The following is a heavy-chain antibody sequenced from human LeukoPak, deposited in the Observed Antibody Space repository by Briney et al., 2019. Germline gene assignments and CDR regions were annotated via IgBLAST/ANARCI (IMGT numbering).Heavy chain of an antibody. CDR1: GGSFSGYY. D-gene: IGHD6-13*01. Sequence: PSETLSLTCAVYGGSFSGYYWSWIRQPPGKGLEWIGEINHSGSTNYNLSLKSRVTISVDTSKNQFSLKLSSVTAADTAVYYCARGKGLAAAGNFDYWGQGTLVTVSS. J-gene: IGHJ4*02. V-gene: IGHV4-34*01. CDR2: INHSGST. CDR3: ARGKGLAAAGNFDY.